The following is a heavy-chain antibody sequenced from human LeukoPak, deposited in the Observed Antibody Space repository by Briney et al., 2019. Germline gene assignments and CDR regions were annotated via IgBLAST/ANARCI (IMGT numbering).Heavy chain of an antibody. CDR1: GGSITGYY. V-gene: IGHV4-59*08. D-gene: IGHD2/OR15-2a*01. Sequence: PSQTLSLTCTVSGGSITGYYWSWIRQSPGKGLEWIGYIYYNGNSHYNPSLQGRVAMSVDTSRNQFSLSLTSVTAADTAVYYCATNTRYGFNAYFFDSWGQGTLVTVSS. CDR3: ATNTRYGFNAYFFDS. CDR2: IYYNGNS. J-gene: IGHJ4*02.